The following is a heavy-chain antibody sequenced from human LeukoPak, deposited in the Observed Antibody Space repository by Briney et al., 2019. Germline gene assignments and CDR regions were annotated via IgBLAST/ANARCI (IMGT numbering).Heavy chain of an antibody. CDR3: TKDRRGPAAGTWYFDS. CDR1: GFTFTSYA. J-gene: IGHJ4*02. Sequence: GGSLRLSCAASGFTFTSYAMSWVRQAPGRGLEWVSSITAIDGRTYYADSVRGRFTISRDNSKNTVYLQLNSLRAGDTAIYYCTKDRRGPAAGTWYFDSWGQGTLVTVSS. V-gene: IGHV3-23*01. CDR2: ITAIDGRT. D-gene: IGHD6-13*01.